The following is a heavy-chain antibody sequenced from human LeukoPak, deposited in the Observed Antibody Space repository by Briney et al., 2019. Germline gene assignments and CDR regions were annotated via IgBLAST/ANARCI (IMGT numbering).Heavy chain of an antibody. V-gene: IGHV5-51*01. CDR1: GYSFASYW. CDR2: IYPGDSDT. D-gene: IGHD2-2*01. Sequence: GESLKISCKGSGYSFASYWIAWVRQLPGKGLEWMGIIYPGDSDTRYSPSFQGQVTISADKSISTAYLQWSSLKASDTAIYYCARQWGDCSSTSCYSAYWGQGTLVTVSS. CDR3: ARQWGDCSSTSCYSAY. J-gene: IGHJ4*02.